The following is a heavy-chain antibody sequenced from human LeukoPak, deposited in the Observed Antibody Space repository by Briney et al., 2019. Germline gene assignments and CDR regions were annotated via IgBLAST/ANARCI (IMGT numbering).Heavy chain of an antibody. CDR1: GFTVSSNY. CDR2: IYPSGNI. D-gene: IGHD5-24*01. V-gene: IGHV3-53*01. CDR3: ARTFVSGDGYKVGYFDY. J-gene: IGHJ4*02. Sequence: PGGSLRLSCAASGFTVSSNYMNWVRQAPGKGLEWVSVIYPSGNIYYADSVKGRFTISRDNSKNTLFLQMNSVRAEDTAIYYCARTFVSGDGYKVGYFDYWGQGTLVTVSS.